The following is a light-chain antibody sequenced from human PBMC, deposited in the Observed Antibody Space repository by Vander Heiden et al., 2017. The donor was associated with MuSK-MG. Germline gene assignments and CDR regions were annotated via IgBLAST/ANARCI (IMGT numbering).Light chain of an antibody. V-gene: IGLV6-57*01. CDR3: QSYDSSIVV. CDR2: EDN. CDR1: SGSIASNY. Sequence: NFMLTQPHSVSESPGKPVTISCTRSSGSIASNYVQWYQQRPGSSPTTVIYEDNQIPSGVPDRFSGSIDSSTNSASLTIAGLKTEDEADYYCQSYDSSIVVFGGGTKLTVL. J-gene: IGLJ2*01.